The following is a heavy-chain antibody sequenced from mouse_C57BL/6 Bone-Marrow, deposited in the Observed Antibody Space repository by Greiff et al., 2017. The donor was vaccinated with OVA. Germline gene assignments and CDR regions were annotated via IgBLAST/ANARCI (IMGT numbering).Heavy chain of an antibody. Sequence: EVQLQQSGPELVKPGASVKISCKASGYTFTDSYMNWVKQSHGKSLEWIGDINPNNGGTSYNQKFKGKATLTVDKSSSTAYMELRSLTSEDSAVYYCAREADYYGSSPFAYWGQGTLVTVSA. J-gene: IGHJ3*01. CDR2: INPNNGGT. D-gene: IGHD1-1*01. V-gene: IGHV1-26*01. CDR3: AREADYYGSSPFAY. CDR1: GYTFTDSY.